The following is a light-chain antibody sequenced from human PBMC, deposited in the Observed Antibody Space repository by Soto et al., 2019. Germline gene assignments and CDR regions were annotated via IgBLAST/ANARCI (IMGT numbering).Light chain of an antibody. CDR1: QSVSSW. Sequence: IQMTQSPSTLSASVGDRVTITCRASQSVSSWLAWYQQKPGKAPKLLIYDASNLESGVPSTFGGSGSGTEFTLTISSLQPDDGATYFCQQYNSYPNTFGQGTKVDIK. V-gene: IGKV1-5*01. J-gene: IGKJ2*01. CDR2: DAS. CDR3: QQYNSYPNT.